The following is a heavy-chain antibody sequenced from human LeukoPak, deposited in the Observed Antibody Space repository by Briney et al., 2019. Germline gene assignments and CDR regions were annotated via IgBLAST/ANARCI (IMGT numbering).Heavy chain of an antibody. CDR2: IYPGDSDT. CDR3: ARRPRYDYGPHFDY. CDR1: GYSFTTYW. Sequence: GESLKISCKGSGYSFTTYWIGWVRQMPGKGLEWMGIIYPGDSDTRYSPSFQGQVIISADKSITTAYLQWSSLQASDTAMYYCARRPRYDYGPHFDYRGQGTLVTVSS. D-gene: IGHD4/OR15-4a*01. J-gene: IGHJ4*02. V-gene: IGHV5-51*01.